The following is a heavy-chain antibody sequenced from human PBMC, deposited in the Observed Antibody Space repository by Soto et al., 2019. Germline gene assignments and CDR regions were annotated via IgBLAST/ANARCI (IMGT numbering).Heavy chain of an antibody. CDR2: ISWNSGRI. D-gene: IGHD1-26*01. CDR1: GFTFDDYA. J-gene: IGHJ4*02. CDR3: AKDTTRSNYYAKIGGNTPFFDY. Sequence: VQLVESGGGLVQPGRSLRLSCAASGFTFDDYAMHWVRQAPGKGLEWVSGISWNSGRIGYADSVKGRLTISRDNAKNSLYLKMNSLRSEDTALYYCAKDTTRSNYYAKIGGNTPFFDYWGQGTLVTVSS. V-gene: IGHV3-9*01.